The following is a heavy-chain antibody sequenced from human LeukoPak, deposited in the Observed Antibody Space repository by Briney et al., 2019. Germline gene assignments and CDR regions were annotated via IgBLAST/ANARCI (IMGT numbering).Heavy chain of an antibody. CDR2: IIPILGIA. J-gene: IGHJ5*02. CDR3: ARSFIALNWFDH. V-gene: IGHV1-69*04. CDR1: GGTFSSYA. D-gene: IGHD2/OR15-2a*01. Sequence: SVNVSCTASGGTFSSYAISWVRQAPGQGLEWMGRIIPILGIANYAQKFQGRVTITADKSTSTAYMELSSLRSEDTAVYYCARSFIALNWFDHWGQGTLVTVSS.